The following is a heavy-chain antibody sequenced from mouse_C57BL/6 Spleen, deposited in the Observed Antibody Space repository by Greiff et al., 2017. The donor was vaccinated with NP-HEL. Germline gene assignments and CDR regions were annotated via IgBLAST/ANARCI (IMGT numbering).Heavy chain of an antibody. CDR2: INPSTGGT. J-gene: IGHJ2*01. Sequence: EVKLQQSGPELVKPGASVKISCKASGYSFTGYYMNWVKQSPEKSLEWIGEINPSTGGTTYNQKFKAKATLTVDKSSSTAYMQLKSLTSEDSAVYYCARITTGYWGQGTTLTVSS. CDR3: ARITTGY. V-gene: IGHV1-42*01. D-gene: IGHD1-1*01. CDR1: GYSFTGYY.